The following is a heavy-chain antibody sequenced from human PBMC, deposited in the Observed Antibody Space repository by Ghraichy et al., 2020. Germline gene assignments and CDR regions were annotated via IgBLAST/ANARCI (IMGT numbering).Heavy chain of an antibody. CDR2: IRGSGVNT. D-gene: IGHD6-19*01. V-gene: IGHV3-23*01. CDR1: GFTFSNYA. J-gene: IGHJ4*02. CDR3: AKEMDTRGWYSADY. Sequence: LTCAASGFTFSNYAMSWLRQPPGKGLEWVSAIRGSGVNTYYADSVKGRFTVSRDNSKNSLYLQMNSLRAEDTAVYYCAKEMDTRGWYSADYWGQGTLVTVSS.